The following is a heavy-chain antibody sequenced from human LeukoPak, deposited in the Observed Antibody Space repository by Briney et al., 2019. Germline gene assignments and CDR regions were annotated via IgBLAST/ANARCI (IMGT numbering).Heavy chain of an antibody. D-gene: IGHD2-15*01. J-gene: IGHJ4*02. V-gene: IGHV3-66*01. CDR1: GFTVSSNY. CDR2: IYSGGST. CDR3: ARVARVSGPFDY. Sequence: GGSLRLSCEASGFTVSSNYMSWVRQAPGKGLEWVSVIYSGGSTYYADSVKGRFTISRDNSKNTLYLQMNSLRAEDTAVYYCARVARVSGPFDYWGQGTLVTVSS.